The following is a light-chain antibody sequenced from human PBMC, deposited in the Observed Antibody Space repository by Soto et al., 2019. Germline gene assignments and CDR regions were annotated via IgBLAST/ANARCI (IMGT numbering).Light chain of an antibody. J-gene: IGLJ3*02. Sequence: QSALTQPPSASGSPGQSVTISCTETSSDVGGYNYVSWYQQHPGKAPKLMIYEVTKRPSGVPDRFSGSKSGNTASLTVSGLQAEDEADYYCNSYAGSFNWVFGGGTKLTVL. CDR1: SSDVGGYNY. CDR2: EVT. CDR3: NSYAGSFNWV. V-gene: IGLV2-8*01.